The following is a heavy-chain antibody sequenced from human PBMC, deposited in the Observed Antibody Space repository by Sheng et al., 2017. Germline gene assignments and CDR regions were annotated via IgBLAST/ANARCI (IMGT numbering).Heavy chain of an antibody. CDR2: ITRDSGYR. J-gene: IGHJ2*01. V-gene: IGHV3-11*05. Sequence: QEQMVESGGGLVKPGGSLTISCAASGFTFRNYYMSWIRQAPGKGLEWISYITRDSGYRNYADSVKGRFTISRDNAKNSLDLQMNSLRVEDTAVYYCAREPTVDPFWYFDLWGRGTPVIVSS. CDR3: AREPTVDPFWYFDL. D-gene: IGHD1-26*01. CDR1: GFTFRNYY.